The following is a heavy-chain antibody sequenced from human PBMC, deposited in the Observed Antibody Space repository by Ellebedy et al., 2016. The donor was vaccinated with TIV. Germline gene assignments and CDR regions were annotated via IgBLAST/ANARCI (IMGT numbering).Heavy chain of an antibody. J-gene: IGHJ4*02. Sequence: PGGSLRLSCAASGFTFSTYAMGWVRQAQGKGLEWVSTISSDGGGTYYPNSVNGRFTISRDNSNNTLWLQMRGLRAEDTATYFCAKDLGIERQWGFDYWGQGTLVTVSS. CDR2: ISSDGGGT. CDR1: GFTFSTYA. CDR3: AKDLGIERQWGFDY. V-gene: IGHV3-23*01. D-gene: IGHD1-26*01.